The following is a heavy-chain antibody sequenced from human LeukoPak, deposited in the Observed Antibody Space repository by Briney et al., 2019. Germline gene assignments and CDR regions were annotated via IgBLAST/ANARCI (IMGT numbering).Heavy chain of an antibody. Sequence: GGSLRLSCAASGFTFSSYWMSWVRQAPGKGLEWVANIKQDGSEKYYVDSVKGRFTISRDNAKNSLYLQMSSLGVEDTAVYYCVIGPVPDIAFTFFDLWGQGTLVTVSS. CDR1: GFTFSSYW. J-gene: IGHJ4*02. D-gene: IGHD3-16*01. CDR3: VIGPVPDIAFTFFDL. CDR2: IKQDGSEK. V-gene: IGHV3-7*03.